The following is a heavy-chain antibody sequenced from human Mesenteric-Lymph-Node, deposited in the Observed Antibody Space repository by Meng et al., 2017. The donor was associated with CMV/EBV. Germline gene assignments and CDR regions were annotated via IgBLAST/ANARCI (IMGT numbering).Heavy chain of an antibody. CDR3: ARDGGYCSGGSCYSSYYYYGMDV. CDR2: ISSRGSTI. J-gene: IGHJ6*02. CDR1: GFTFSNYE. V-gene: IGHV3-48*03. D-gene: IGHD2-15*01. Sequence: GESLKISCAASGFTFSNYEMNWARQAPGRGLEWVLYISSRGSTIYYADSVKGRFTISRDNAKNSLYLQMNSPRAEDTAVYYCARDGGYCSGGSCYSSYYYYGMDVWGQGTTVTVSS.